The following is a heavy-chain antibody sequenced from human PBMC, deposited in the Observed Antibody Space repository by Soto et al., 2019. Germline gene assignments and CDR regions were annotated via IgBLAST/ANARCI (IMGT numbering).Heavy chain of an antibody. D-gene: IGHD2-15*01. V-gene: IGHV3-21*01. Sequence: PGGSLTLSCAGSGFAFRSYNMNWVRQPPGKGLEWVASISSGSSNIYYADSVKGRFTISRDNAKDSLYLQMDCLRAEDSAVYYCASATVVAGTFDFWGQGTLLTVSS. CDR2: ISSGSSNI. J-gene: IGHJ4*02. CDR1: GFAFRSYN. CDR3: ASATVVAGTFDF.